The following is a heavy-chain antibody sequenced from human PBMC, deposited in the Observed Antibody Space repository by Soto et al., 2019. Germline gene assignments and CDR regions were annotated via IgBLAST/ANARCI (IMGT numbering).Heavy chain of an antibody. V-gene: IGHV3-15*01. CDR2: IKSKTDGETT. CDR1: GFTFSNAW. CDR3: TTDLGRKLRLWDY. Sequence: PGGSLRLSCAASGFTFSNAWMSWVRQAPGKGLEWVGRIKSKTDGETTDYAAPVKGRFTISRDDSKNTLYLQMNSLKTEDTAVYYCTTDLGRKLRLWDYWGQGTLVTVSS. D-gene: IGHD3-3*01. J-gene: IGHJ4*02.